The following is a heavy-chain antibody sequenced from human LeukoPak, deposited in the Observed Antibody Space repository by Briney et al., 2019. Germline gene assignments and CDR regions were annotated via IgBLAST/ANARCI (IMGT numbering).Heavy chain of an antibody. D-gene: IGHD4-17*01. CDR1: GFTFSDYY. J-gene: IGHJ5*02. CDR3: ASSNSGDNNWFAP. V-gene: IGHV3-11*06. CDR2: ISSSSSYT. Sequence: GGSLRLSCAASGFTFSDYYMSWIRQAPGKGLEWVSYISSSSSYTNYADSVKGRFTISRDNAKNSLYLQMNSLRAEDTAVYYCASSNSGDNNWFAPGGKGTLVTVSP.